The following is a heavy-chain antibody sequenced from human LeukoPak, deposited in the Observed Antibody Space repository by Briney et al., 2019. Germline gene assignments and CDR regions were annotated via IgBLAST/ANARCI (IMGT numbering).Heavy chain of an antibody. Sequence: SETLSLTCTVSGGSISSSSYYWGWIRQPPGKVLEWIGNIYYSGSTYYNPSLKSRVTISVDTSKNQFSLKLSSVTAADTAVYYCARPYSGSYGYYFDYWGQGTLVTVSS. V-gene: IGHV4-39*01. CDR3: ARPYSGSYGYYFDY. CDR2: IYYSGST. D-gene: IGHD1-26*01. J-gene: IGHJ4*02. CDR1: GGSISSSSYY.